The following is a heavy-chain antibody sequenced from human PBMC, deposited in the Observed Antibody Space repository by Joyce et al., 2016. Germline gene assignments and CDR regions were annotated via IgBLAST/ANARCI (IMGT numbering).Heavy chain of an antibody. CDR1: GFTFGRNT. Sequence: EVQLLESGGGLAKPGGSLRLSCAVSGFTFGRNTMNWVRQATGKGLEWIASITSLGTYVFYADSVKGRFTISRDNAKNLLHLQMDSLRAEDTAVYYCARDHQLSTPPFDYWGQGVLVTVSS. J-gene: IGHJ4*02. V-gene: IGHV3-21*06. CDR3: ARDHQLSTPPFDY. D-gene: IGHD2-15*01. CDR2: ITSLGTYV.